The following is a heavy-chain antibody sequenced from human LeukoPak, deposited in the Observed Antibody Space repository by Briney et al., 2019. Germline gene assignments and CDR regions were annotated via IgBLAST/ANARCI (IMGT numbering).Heavy chain of an antibody. V-gene: IGHV1-69*05. Sequence: SVKVSCKASGGTFSSYAISWVRQAPGQGLEWMGGIIPIFGTANYAQKFQGRVTMTRDTSISTAYMELSRLRSDDTAVYYCARAQSDYDVDYWGQGTLVTVSS. D-gene: IGHD4-17*01. CDR2: IIPIFGTA. J-gene: IGHJ4*02. CDR3: ARAQSDYDVDY. CDR1: GGTFSSYA.